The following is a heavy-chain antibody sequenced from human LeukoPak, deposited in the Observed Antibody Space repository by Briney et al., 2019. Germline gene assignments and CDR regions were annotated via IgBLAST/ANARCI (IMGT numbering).Heavy chain of an antibody. CDR1: GFTFSSYA. V-gene: IGHV3-30-3*01. J-gene: IGHJ4*02. Sequence: GGSLRLSCAASGFTFSSYAMHCVRQAPGKGLEWVAVISYDGSNKYYADSVKGRFTISRDNSKNTLYLQMNSLRAEDTAVYYCAGSYYCSGGSCFVRYFDYWGQGTLVTVSS. CDR2: ISYDGSNK. CDR3: AGSYYCSGGSCFVRYFDY. D-gene: IGHD2-15*01.